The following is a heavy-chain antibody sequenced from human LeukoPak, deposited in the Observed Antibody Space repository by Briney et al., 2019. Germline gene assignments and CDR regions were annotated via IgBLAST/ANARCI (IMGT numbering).Heavy chain of an antibody. CDR2: IYYSGST. J-gene: IGHJ6*02. CDR3: ARDFTDYYGMDV. CDR1: GGSISSGDYY. V-gene: IGHV4-30-4*01. Sequence: SQTLSLTCTVSGGSISSGDYYWSCIRQPPGKGLEWIGYIYYSGSTYYNPSLKSRVTISVDTSKNQFSLKLSSVTAADTAVYYCARDFTDYYGMDVWGQGTTVTVSS.